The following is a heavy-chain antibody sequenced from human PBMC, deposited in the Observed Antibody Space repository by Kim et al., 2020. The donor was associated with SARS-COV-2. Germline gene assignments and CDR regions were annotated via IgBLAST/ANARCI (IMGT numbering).Heavy chain of an antibody. V-gene: IGHV4-34*01. D-gene: IGHD4-17*01. J-gene: IGHJ4*02. Sequence: SETLSLTCAVYGGSFSGYYWSWIRQPPGKGLEWIGEINHSGSTNYNPSLKSRVTISVDTSKNQFSLKLSSVTAADTAVYYCARATVTRFFDYWGQGTLVTVSS. CDR1: GGSFSGYY. CDR3: ARATVTRFFDY. CDR2: INHSGST.